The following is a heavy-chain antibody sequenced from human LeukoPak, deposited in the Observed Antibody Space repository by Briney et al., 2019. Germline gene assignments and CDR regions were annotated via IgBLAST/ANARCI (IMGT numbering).Heavy chain of an antibody. D-gene: IGHD2-15*01. J-gene: IGHJ5*02. V-gene: IGHV3-48*03. Sequence: PGGSLRLSCAASGFTFSSYEMNWGRQAPGKGLGWVSYISSSGSTIYYADSVKDRFTISRDNAKNSLYLQMNSLRAEDTAVYYCARSIVVVVAATRISWFDPWGQGTLVTVSS. CDR3: ARSIVVVVAATRISWFDP. CDR2: ISSSGSTI. CDR1: GFTFSSYE.